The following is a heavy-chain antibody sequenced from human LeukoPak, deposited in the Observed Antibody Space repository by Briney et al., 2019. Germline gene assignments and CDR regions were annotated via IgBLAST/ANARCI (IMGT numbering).Heavy chain of an antibody. CDR3: ARDSVDYYFDY. J-gene: IGHJ4*02. CDR1: GGTFSSYA. Sequence: SVKVSCKASGGTFSSYAISWVRQAPRQGLEWMGRIIPILGIANYAQKFQGRVTITADKSTSTAYMELSSLRSEDTAVYYCARDSVDYYFDYWGEGTLVTVSS. D-gene: IGHD5-24*01. CDR2: IIPILGIA. V-gene: IGHV1-69*04.